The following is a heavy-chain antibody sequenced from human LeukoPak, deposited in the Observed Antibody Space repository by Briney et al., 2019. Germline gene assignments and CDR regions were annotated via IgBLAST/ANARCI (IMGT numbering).Heavy chain of an antibody. D-gene: IGHD2-15*01. J-gene: IGHJ4*02. CDR2: INPNSGGT. CDR1: GYTFTGYY. V-gene: IGHV1-2*02. CDR3: AQLLGYCSGGSCLQADY. Sequence: ASVNVSCKSSGYTFTGYYMHWVRQAPGQGLEGMGWINPNSGGTNYAQKFQGRVTMTRDTSISTAYMELSRLRSDDTAVYYCAQLLGYCSGGSCLQADYWGQGTLVTVSS.